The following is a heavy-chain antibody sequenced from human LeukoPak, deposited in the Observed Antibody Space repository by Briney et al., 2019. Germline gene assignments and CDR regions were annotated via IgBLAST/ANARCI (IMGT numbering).Heavy chain of an antibody. CDR2: IYYSGST. CDR1: GGSISSSSYY. J-gene: IGHJ6*02. D-gene: IGHD3-3*01. Sequence: SETLSLTCTVSGGSISSSSYYWGWIRQPPGKGLEWIGSIYYSGSTYYNPSLKSRVTISVDTSKNQFSLKLSSVTAADTAVYYCARDARITIFGVVIKKSYGMDVWGQGTTVTVSS. CDR3: ARDARITIFGVVIKKSYGMDV. V-gene: IGHV4-39*02.